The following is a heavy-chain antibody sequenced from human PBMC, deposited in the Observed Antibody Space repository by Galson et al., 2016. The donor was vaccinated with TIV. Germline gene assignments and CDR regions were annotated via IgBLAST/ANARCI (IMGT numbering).Heavy chain of an antibody. J-gene: IGHJ5*01. D-gene: IGHD4-11*01. CDR1: GFTFSTHS. CDR2: ISGTSNTI. V-gene: IGHV3-48*01. CDR3: ARSLQYSNFVFDS. Sequence: SLRLSCAASGFTFSTHSVNWIRQAPGKGLQWLSYISGTSNTIYYAESVKGRFTISRDNAKNSLYLEMNGLRSEDTAVYYCARSLQYSNFVFDSWGQGTLVTVAS.